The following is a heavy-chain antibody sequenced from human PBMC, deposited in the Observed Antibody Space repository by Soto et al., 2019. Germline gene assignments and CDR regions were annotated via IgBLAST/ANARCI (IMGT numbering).Heavy chain of an antibody. D-gene: IGHD5-12*01. CDR1: GYTFTGYY. Sequence: GASVKVSCKASGYTFTGYYMYWVRQAPGQGLEWMGWINPNSGGTNYAQKFQGWVTMTRDTSISTAYMELGRLRSDDTAVYYCARGVSSGYDYYYYYYMDVWGKGTTVTVSS. CDR2: INPNSGGT. V-gene: IGHV1-2*04. J-gene: IGHJ6*03. CDR3: ARGVSSGYDYYYYYYMDV.